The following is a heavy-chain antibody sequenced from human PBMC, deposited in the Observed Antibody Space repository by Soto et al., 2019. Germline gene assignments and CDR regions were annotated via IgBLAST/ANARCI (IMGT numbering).Heavy chain of an antibody. CDR2: ISNDGSNK. V-gene: IGHV3-30*03. Sequence: PGGSLRLSCAASGFSFSTYGMHWVRQAPGKGLEWVAFISNDGSNKYYADSVKGRFTISRDNSKNTLYLQMNSLRSDDTAVYYCATRSPAFDYWGQGTLVTVSS. J-gene: IGHJ4*02. CDR1: GFSFSTYG. CDR3: ATRSPAFDY.